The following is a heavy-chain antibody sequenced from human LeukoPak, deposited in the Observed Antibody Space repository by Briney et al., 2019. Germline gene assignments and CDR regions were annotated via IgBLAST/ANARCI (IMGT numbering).Heavy chain of an antibody. V-gene: IGHV3-23*01. CDR2: ISDSGGST. Sequence: HPGGSLRLSCAASGFTFSSYAMSWVRQAPGKGLEWVSGISDSGGSTYHAESVKGRFTISRDNSKNTLYLQMNSLRAEDTALYYCAKSPSVVTDAFDIWGQGTMVTVSS. D-gene: IGHD2-21*02. CDR1: GFTFSSYA. CDR3: AKSPSVVTDAFDI. J-gene: IGHJ3*02.